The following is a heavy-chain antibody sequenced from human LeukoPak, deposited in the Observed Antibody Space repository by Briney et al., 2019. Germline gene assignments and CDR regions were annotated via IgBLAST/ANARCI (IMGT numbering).Heavy chain of an antibody. Sequence: PSETLSLTCAVSGGSISSGGYSWSWIRQAPGKGLEWIGYIYYSGSTYYNPSLKSRVSISIDTSKNQLSLKLSCVTAADTAVYYCARDGSGSCLPFDIWGQGTMVTVSS. CDR3: ARDGSGSCLPFDI. J-gene: IGHJ3*02. D-gene: IGHD3-10*01. V-gene: IGHV4-30-4*07. CDR1: GGSISSGGYS. CDR2: IYYSGST.